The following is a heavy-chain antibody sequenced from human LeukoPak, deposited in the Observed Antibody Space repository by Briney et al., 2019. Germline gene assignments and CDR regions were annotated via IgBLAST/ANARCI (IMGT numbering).Heavy chain of an antibody. CDR2: IYSDGST. J-gene: IGHJ4*02. D-gene: IGHD1-26*01. Sequence: GGSLRLSCAASGFTVSSNYMSWVRQAPGEGLEWVSIIYSDGSTYYADSVKGRFTISRDNSKNTLYLQMNSLRAEDTAVYYCARAEWEPYFDYWGQGTLVTVSS. CDR3: ARAEWEPYFDY. V-gene: IGHV3-53*01. CDR1: GFTVSSNY.